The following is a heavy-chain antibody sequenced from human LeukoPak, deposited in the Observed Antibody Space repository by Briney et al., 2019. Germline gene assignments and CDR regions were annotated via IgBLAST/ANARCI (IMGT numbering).Heavy chain of an antibody. CDR1: GFTFSSYA. CDR2: ISYDGSNK. CDR3: TTPGGSGWYGH. D-gene: IGHD6-19*01. J-gene: IGHJ4*02. V-gene: IGHV3-30-3*01. Sequence: GRSLRLSRAASGFTFSSYAMHWVRQAPGKGLEWVAVISYDGSNKYYADSVKGRFTISRDNSKNTLYLQMNNLSADDTAVYYCTTPGGSGWYGHWGQGTLVTVSS.